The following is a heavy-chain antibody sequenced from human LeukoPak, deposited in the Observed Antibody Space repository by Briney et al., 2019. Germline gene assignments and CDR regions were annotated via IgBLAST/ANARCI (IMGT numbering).Heavy chain of an antibody. CDR2: SSYDGGTK. Sequence: PGGSLRLSCAASGFTFSNYGMHWVRQAPGKGLEGVAVSSYDGGTKYYADSVKGRFTISRDNSKDTLYLQMISLRAEDTAVYYCAKEACGGSCYSDYFDYWGQGTLVTVSS. CDR3: AKEACGGSCYSDYFDY. J-gene: IGHJ4*02. V-gene: IGHV3-30*18. CDR1: GFTFSNYG. D-gene: IGHD2-15*01.